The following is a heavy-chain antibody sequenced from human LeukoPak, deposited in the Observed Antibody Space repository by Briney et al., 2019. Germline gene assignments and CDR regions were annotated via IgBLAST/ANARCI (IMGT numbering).Heavy chain of an antibody. CDR2: IYSDGSA. Sequence: PGGSLRLSCAASGFTVSGYYMNWLRQAPGKGLEWVSVIYSDGSAYYADSVKGRFTISRDNYKNTLHLQMNSLRAEDTAVYCCARSKVAAGRYFYYYMDVWGKGTTVTVSS. D-gene: IGHD2-15*01. CDR3: ARSKVAAGRYFYYYMDV. CDR1: GFTVSGYY. J-gene: IGHJ6*03. V-gene: IGHV3-53*01.